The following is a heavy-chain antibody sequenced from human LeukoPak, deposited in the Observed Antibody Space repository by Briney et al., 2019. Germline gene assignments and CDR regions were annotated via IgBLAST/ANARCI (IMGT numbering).Heavy chain of an antibody. J-gene: IGHJ4*02. CDR2: ISDSSTYI. D-gene: IGHD3-22*01. Sequence: PGGSLRLSCAASGFTFSTFSMRWVRQAPGKGLEWVSSISDSSTYIYYADSVKGRFTISRDDANSSLYLQMNSLRVEDTAVYFCARDPQYFFDSSGFDYWGQGSLVAVSS. CDR1: GFTFSTFS. CDR3: ARDPQYFFDSSGFDY. V-gene: IGHV3-21*01.